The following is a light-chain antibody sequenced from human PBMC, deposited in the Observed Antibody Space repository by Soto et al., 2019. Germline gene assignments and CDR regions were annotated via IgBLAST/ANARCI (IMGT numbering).Light chain of an antibody. CDR3: QQYNHWPLYT. CDR2: DAS. Sequence: EVVMTQSPATLSVSPGERATLSCRASQSVSRNLAWYQQRPVRAPRLLIYDASTRATNIPTRFSGSGSGTEFTLTISSIQSEDFAVYYCQQYNHWPLYTFGQGTKLEIK. CDR1: QSVSRN. J-gene: IGKJ2*01. V-gene: IGKV3-15*01.